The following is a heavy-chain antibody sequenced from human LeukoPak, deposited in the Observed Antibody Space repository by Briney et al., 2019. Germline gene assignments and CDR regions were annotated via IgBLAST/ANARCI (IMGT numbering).Heavy chain of an antibody. D-gene: IGHD3-9*01. CDR1: GGTFSSYA. CDR3: ARSPDYDILTGYSPYNWFDP. V-gene: IGHV1-69*01. Sequence: SVKVSCKASGGTFSSYAISWVRQAPGQGLEWMGGIIPIFGTANYAQKFQGRVTITADESTSTAYMELSSLRSEDTAVYYCARSPDYDILTGYSPYNWFDPWGQGTLVTVSS. CDR2: IIPIFGTA. J-gene: IGHJ5*02.